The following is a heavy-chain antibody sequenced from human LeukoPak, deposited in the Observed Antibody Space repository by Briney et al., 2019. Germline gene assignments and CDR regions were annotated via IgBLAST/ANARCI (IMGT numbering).Heavy chain of an antibody. J-gene: IGHJ4*02. V-gene: IGHV3-11*01. Sequence: GGPLRLPCAASGFTFSDYYMSWIRKAPGKGLEWFSYISSSGSTIYYADSVKGRFTMSRDNAKSSLYLQVNSLRAEDTAIYYCARRRDYFDYWGQGTLVTVSS. CDR1: GFTFSDYY. CDR2: ISSSGSTI. CDR3: ARRRDYFDY.